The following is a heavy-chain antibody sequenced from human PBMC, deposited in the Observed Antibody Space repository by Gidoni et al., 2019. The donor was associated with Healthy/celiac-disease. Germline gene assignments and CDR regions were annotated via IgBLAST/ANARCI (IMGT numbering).Heavy chain of an antibody. V-gene: IGHV4-34*01. Sequence: QLQLQQWGAARLKPSETLCLTCAVYRGSFSGYYWRWIRQPPGKGLEWIGEINHSGSTNYNPSLKSRVTISVDTSKNQFSLKLSSVTAADTAVYYCARRTYYYYGMDVWGQGTTVTVSS. J-gene: IGHJ6*02. CDR1: RGSFSGYY. CDR2: INHSGST. CDR3: ARRTYYYYGMDV.